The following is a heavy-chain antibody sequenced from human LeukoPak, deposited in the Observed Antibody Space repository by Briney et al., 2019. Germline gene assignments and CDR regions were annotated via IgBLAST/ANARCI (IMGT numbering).Heavy chain of an antibody. V-gene: IGHV3-7*01. CDR3: AKEGYSRGYYSYYYMDV. J-gene: IGHJ6*03. CDR2: IKLDGSEE. CDR1: GFSLSNYW. Sequence: GGSLRLSCAASGFSLSNYWMSWVRQAPGKGLEWVAKIKLDGSEEYYVDSVKGRFTISRDNAKNSVYLQMNSLRAEDTAVYYCAKEGYSRGYYSYYYMDVWGKGTTVTVSS. D-gene: IGHD6-13*01.